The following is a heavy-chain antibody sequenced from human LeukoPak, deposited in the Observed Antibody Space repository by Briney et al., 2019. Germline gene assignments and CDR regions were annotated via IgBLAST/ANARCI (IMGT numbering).Heavy chain of an antibody. J-gene: IGHJ4*02. CDR1: GFIFSSYG. CDR3: ARDPGAINSY. Sequence: GRSLRLSCAASGFIFSSYGMHWVRQAPGKGLEWVAVTWYDGSNKYYADAVKGRFTISRDNSKNTLYLQMNSLRAEDTAVYFCARDPGAINSYWGQGSLVTVSS. V-gene: IGHV3-33*01. D-gene: IGHD4/OR15-4a*01. CDR2: TWYDGSNK.